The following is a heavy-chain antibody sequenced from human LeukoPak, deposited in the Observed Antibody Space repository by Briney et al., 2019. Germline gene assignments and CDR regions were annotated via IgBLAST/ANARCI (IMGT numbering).Heavy chain of an antibody. CDR3: ARESCSGGSCYPEAFDI. CDR2: IYTSGST. CDR1: GGSISSYY. V-gene: IGHV4-4*07. Sequence: PSETLSLTCTVSGGSISSYYWSWIRQPAGKGLEWIGRIYTSGSTNYNPSLKSRVTISVDTSKNQFSLKLSSVTAADTAVYYCARESCSGGSCYPEAFDIWGQGTMVTVSS. J-gene: IGHJ3*02. D-gene: IGHD2-15*01.